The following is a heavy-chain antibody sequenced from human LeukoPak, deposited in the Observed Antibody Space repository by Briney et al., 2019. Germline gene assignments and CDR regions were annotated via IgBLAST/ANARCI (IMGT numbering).Heavy chain of an antibody. CDR2: VYSSGTT. J-gene: IGHJ3*02. CDR3: ARQISSGWTTDAFDI. D-gene: IGHD6-19*01. Sequence: SETLSLTCTVSGGPISSYFWSWIRQPAGKGLEWIGRVYSSGTTNYNPSLKSRFTLSVDTSKNQFSLRLTSVTAADTAVYFCARQISSGWTTDAFDIWGLGTLVTVSS. V-gene: IGHV4-4*07. CDR1: GGPISSYF.